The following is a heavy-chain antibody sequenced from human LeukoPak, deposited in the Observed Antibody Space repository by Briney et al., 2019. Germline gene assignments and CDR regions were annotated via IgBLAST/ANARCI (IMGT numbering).Heavy chain of an antibody. CDR2: ISSSGSTI. D-gene: IGHD3-10*02. J-gene: IGHJ6*04. CDR3: AELGITMIGGV. Sequence: GGSLRLSCAASGFTSSSYGMNWVRQAPGKGLEWVSYISSSGSTIYYADSVKGRFTISRDNAKNSLYLQMNSLRAEDTAVYYCAELGITMIGGVWGKGTTVTISS. V-gene: IGHV3-48*03. CDR1: GFTSSSYG.